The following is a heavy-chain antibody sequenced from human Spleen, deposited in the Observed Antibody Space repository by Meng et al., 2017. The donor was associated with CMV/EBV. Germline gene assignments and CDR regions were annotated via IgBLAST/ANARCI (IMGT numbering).Heavy chain of an antibody. V-gene: IGHV4-4*02. CDR1: SINSSYW. CDR2: IYHSGST. D-gene: IGHD5-12*01. Sequence: SINSSYWWSWVRQPPRKGLEWIGEIYHSGSTNYNPSLKSRVTISVDKSKNQFSLKLSSVTAADTAVYYCARDQGGIVAKKTKHNWSTPGAREPWSPSPQ. CDR3: ARDQGGIVAKKTKHNWSTP. J-gene: IGHJ5*02.